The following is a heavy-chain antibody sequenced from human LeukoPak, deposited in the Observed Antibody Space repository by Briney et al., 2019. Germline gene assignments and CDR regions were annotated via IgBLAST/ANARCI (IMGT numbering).Heavy chain of an antibody. D-gene: IGHD3-3*01. Sequence: PGGSLRLSCAASGFTFNNYSMNWVRQAPGKGLEWVSYISSSSSTIYYADSVKGRFTISRDNAKNSLYLQMSSLRAEDTAVYYCAREGLRFLEWSSSKDMDVWGKGTTVTVSS. J-gene: IGHJ6*03. CDR3: AREGLRFLEWSSSKDMDV. V-gene: IGHV3-48*01. CDR1: GFTFNNYS. CDR2: ISSSSSTI.